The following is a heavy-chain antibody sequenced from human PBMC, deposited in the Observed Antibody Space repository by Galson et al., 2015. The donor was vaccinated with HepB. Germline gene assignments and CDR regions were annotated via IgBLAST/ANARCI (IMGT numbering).Heavy chain of an antibody. J-gene: IGHJ3*02. CDR2: FDPEDGET. D-gene: IGHD2-21*02. CDR3: ATWGLVVVTAMGAFDI. CDR1: GYTLTELS. Sequence: SVKVSCKVSGYTLTELSMHWVRQAPGKGLEWMGGFDPEDGETIYAQKFQGRVTMTEDTSTDTAYMELSSLRSEDTAVYYCATWGLVVVTAMGAFDIWGQGTMVTVSS. V-gene: IGHV1-24*01.